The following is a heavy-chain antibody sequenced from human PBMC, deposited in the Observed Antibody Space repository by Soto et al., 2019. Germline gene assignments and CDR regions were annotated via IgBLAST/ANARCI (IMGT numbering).Heavy chain of an antibody. D-gene: IGHD1-26*01. CDR1: GFTFGAYT. J-gene: IGHJ3*01. CDR2: ISYDGNSE. CDR3: ARDGYSGRSDGFDV. V-gene: IGHV3-30*14. Sequence: QMQLVESGGGVVQPGRSLRLSCAASGFTFGAYTMHWVRQAPGKGLEWVAVISYDGNSERHTDPVKGRFTVSRDNSKSTMYLQMNSLRAEDTAVYYCARDGYSGRSDGFDVWGQGTMVTVSS.